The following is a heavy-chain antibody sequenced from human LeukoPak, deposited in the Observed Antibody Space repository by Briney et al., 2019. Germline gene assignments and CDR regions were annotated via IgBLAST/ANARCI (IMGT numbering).Heavy chain of an antibody. J-gene: IGHJ6*02. CDR2: TSSNGGIT. CDR1: GFTFSNYA. Sequence: GGSLRLSCAASGFTFSNYAMHWVRQAPGKGLEYVSATSSNGGITYYANSVEGRFTISRDNSKNTLHLQMGSLRAEDVAVYYCARDQLILSYYYGMDVWGQGTTVTVSS. V-gene: IGHV3-64*01. D-gene: IGHD2-15*01. CDR3: ARDQLILSYYYGMDV.